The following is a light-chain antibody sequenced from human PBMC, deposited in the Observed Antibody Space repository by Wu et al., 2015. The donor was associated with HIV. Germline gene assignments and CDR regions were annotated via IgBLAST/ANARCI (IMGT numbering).Light chain of an antibody. CDR2: DAS. J-gene: IGKJ1*01. Sequence: VLTQSPGTLSLSPGERAALSCRASQNIGSSDLAWYQRKPGQAPRLLIYDASIRATGIPDRFRGSGSGTDFTLTISRLEAEDFAVYYCQQYGSSTLTFGQGTKVEIK. V-gene: IGKV3-20*01. CDR1: QNIGSSD. CDR3: QQYGSSTLT.